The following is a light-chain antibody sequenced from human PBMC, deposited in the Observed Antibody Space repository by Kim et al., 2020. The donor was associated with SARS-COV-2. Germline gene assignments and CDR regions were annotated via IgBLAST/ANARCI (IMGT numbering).Light chain of an antibody. CDR1: SVNIGSNA. CDR3: GTWDDSLTGPV. V-gene: IGLV1-36*01. J-gene: IGLJ2*01. Sequence: QKVTFSCSGSSVNIGSNAVNWYQQFPGKAPRLLSSYDDQLSSGVSDRFSASKSVTAASLAISGLQSEDEADYYCGTWDDSLTGPVFGGGTQLTVL. CDR2: YDD.